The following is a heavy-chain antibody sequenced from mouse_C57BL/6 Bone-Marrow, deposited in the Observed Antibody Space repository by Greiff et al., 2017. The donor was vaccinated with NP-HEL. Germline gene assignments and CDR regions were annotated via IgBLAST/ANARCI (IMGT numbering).Heavy chain of an antibody. V-gene: IGHV1-55*01. Sequence: QVQLQQPGAELVKPGASVKMSCKASGYTFTSYWITWVKQRPGQGLEWIGDIYPGSGSTNYNEKFKSKATLTVDTSASTAYMQLSSLTSEDSAVYYCASSGGSYGAMDYWGPATSVTVSS. J-gene: IGHJ4*01. D-gene: IGHD1-1*02. CDR1: GYTFTSYW. CDR2: IYPGSGST. CDR3: ASSGGSYGAMDY.